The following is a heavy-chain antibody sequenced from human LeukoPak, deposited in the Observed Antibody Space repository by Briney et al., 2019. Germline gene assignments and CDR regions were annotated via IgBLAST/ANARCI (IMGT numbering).Heavy chain of an antibody. J-gene: IGHJ5*01. Sequence: GGSLRLSCTASRFTFSSYWMSWVRQAPGKGLEWVANIKQDGSEKYYVDSVKGRFTISRDNAKNSLYLQMNSLRAEDTAVYYCARVSGNYYRWFDSWGQGTLVTVSS. CDR1: RFTFSSYW. CDR2: IKQDGSEK. V-gene: IGHV3-7*03. CDR3: ARVSGNYYRWFDS. D-gene: IGHD1-26*01.